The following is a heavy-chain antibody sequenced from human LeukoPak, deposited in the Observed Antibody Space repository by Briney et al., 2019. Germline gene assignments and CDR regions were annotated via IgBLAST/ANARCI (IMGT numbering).Heavy chain of an antibody. J-gene: IGHJ6*03. CDR3: ARSVGDNYYYYYYMDV. D-gene: IGHD1-26*01. V-gene: IGHV4-38-2*02. Sequence: SETLSLTCTVSGYSISTGYYWDWIRQPPGKGLEWIGTFYHGGSTYYNPSLKSRVTISVDTSKNQFSLNLTSVTAADTAVYYCARSVGDNYYYYYYMDVWGKGTTVTISS. CDR2: FYHGGST. CDR1: GYSISTGYY.